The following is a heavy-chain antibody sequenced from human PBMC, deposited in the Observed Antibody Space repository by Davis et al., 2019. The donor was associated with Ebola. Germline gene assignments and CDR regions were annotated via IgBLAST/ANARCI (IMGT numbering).Heavy chain of an antibody. J-gene: IGHJ4*02. CDR3: ARDQQLFY. CDR1: GFTFSSYS. D-gene: IGHD1-1*01. CDR2: INQDGSEE. V-gene: IGHV3-7*03. Sequence: GGSLRLSCAASGFTFSSYSMNWVRQAPGKGLEWVANINQDGSEENYVDSVRGRFTISRDNTQNTLYLQMNSLRVDDTAVYYCARDQQLFYWGQGTLVTVSS.